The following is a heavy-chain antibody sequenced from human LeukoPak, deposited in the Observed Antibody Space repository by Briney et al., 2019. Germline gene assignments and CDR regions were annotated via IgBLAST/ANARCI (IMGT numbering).Heavy chain of an antibody. CDR1: GFTFSSYG. Sequence: PGGSLRLSCAASGFTFSSYGMHWVRQAPGKGLEWVAVIWYDGSNKYYADSVKGRFTISRDNSKNTLYLQMNSLRVEDTAVYYCAKDDAYGSHFDYWGQGTLVTVSS. D-gene: IGHD1-26*01. CDR2: IWYDGSNK. J-gene: IGHJ4*02. V-gene: IGHV3-33*06. CDR3: AKDDAYGSHFDY.